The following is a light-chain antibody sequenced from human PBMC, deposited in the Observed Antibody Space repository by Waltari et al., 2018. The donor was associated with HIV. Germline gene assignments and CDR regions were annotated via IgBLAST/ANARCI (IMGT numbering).Light chain of an antibody. CDR3: SSRDNSGHRLV. V-gene: IGLV3-19*01. CDR1: SLRNNY. J-gene: IGLJ2*01. Sequence: SSELTQDPTVSVALGQTVNITCQGDSLRNNYANWYQQRPGLAPVLLMYAKNYRPSGIPDRFSGSRSGNTGSLTITGAQAEDEADYYCSSRDNSGHRLVFGGGTKLTVL. CDR2: AKN.